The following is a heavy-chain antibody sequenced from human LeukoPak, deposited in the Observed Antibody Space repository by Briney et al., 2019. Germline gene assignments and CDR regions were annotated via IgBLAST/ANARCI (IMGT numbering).Heavy chain of an antibody. CDR3: ARDYGYGDYFFDD. Sequence: KSSETLSLTCTVSGGSISSGSYYWSWIRQPPGKGLEWIGRLHTSGSTHYNPSLKSRVTMSVDTSKKQFSVKLSSVTAGDTAVYYCARDYGYGDYFFDDWGQGTLVTVSS. CDR1: GGSISSGSYY. J-gene: IGHJ4*02. CDR2: LHTSGST. D-gene: IGHD4-17*01. V-gene: IGHV4-61*02.